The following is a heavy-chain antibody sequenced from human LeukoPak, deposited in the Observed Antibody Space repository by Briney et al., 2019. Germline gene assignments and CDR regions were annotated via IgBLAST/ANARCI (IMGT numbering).Heavy chain of an antibody. V-gene: IGHV3-30*18. CDR2: ISYDGSNK. CDR3: AKPHDYGDYVRVALDY. Sequence: GRSLRLSCAASGFTFSSYGMHWVRQAPGKGLEWVAVISYDGSNKYYADSVKGRFTISRDNSKNTLYLQMNSLRAEDTAVYYCAKPHDYGDYVRVALDYWGQGTLVTVSS. D-gene: IGHD4-17*01. CDR1: GFTFSSYG. J-gene: IGHJ4*02.